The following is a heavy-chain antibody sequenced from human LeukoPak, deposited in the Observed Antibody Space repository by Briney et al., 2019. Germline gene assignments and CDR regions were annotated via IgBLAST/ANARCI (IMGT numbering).Heavy chain of an antibody. CDR3: ARDGRVAVAGSFDY. CDR2: IYTSGST. V-gene: IGHV4-61*02. CDR1: GGSISSSSYY. D-gene: IGHD6-19*01. J-gene: IGHJ4*02. Sequence: TLSLTCTVSGGSISSSSYYWGWIRQPAGKGLEWIGRIYTSGSTNYSPSLKSRVTMSVDTSKNQFSLKLSSVTAADTAVYYCARDGRVAVAGSFDYWGQGTLVTVSS.